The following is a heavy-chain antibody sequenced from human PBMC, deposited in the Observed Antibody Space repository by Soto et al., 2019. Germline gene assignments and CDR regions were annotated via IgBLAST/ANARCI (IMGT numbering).Heavy chain of an antibody. J-gene: IGHJ4*02. V-gene: IGHV3-23*01. D-gene: IGHD6-6*01. CDR1: GFTFSSYA. CDR2: ISGSGGST. CDR3: AKDRGYSSSGLDS. Sequence: EVQLLESGGGLVQPGGSLRLSCAASGFTFSSYAMSWVRQAPGKGLEWVSAISGSGGSTYYADSVKGRFTISRDNSKNTLFLQMHSMRAKDTAVYYCAKDRGYSSSGLDSCGQGTLVTVSS.